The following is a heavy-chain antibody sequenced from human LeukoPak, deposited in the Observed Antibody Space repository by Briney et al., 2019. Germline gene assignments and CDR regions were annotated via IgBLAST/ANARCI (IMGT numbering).Heavy chain of an antibody. D-gene: IGHD2-2*02. CDR3: AKARSGSSSSCYNY. CDR2: ISDSGGTT. Sequence: GGSLRLSCAASGFTFRNYSMNWVRQAPGKGLEWVSGISDSGGTTDYADSVKGQFAISRDNSNNTLYLQMNSLRAEDTAVYYCAKARSGSSSSCYNYWGQGTLVTVSS. J-gene: IGHJ4*02. CDR1: GFTFRNYS. V-gene: IGHV3-23*01.